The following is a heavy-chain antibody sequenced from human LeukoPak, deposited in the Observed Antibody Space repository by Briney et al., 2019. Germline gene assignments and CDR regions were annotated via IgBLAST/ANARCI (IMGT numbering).Heavy chain of an antibody. CDR1: GGSISNYY. CDR2: IYYSGST. CDR3: ARDPFEYSSSYPGDY. D-gene: IGHD6-6*01. V-gene: IGHV4-59*01. Sequence: SETLSLTCTVSGGSISNYYWSWVRPPPGKGLEWIGYIYYSGSTKYNPSLKSRVTISVDTSKNQFSLKLNSVTAADTAVYYCARDPFEYSSSYPGDYWGQGTLVTVSS. J-gene: IGHJ4*02.